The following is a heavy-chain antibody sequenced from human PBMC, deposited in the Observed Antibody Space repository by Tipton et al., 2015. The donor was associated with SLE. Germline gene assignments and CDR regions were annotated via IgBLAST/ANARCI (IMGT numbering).Heavy chain of an antibody. V-gene: IGHV4-59*01. D-gene: IGHD3-10*01. Sequence: LRLSCTVSGGSINRYCWSWIRQAPGKGLEWIGNIYYDGNTYYNPSLKSRVTISADTSKNVFSLRLSSVTAADTAMYYCARHGSGRIGDFEDWGQGTLVTVSS. CDR2: IYYDGNT. CDR3: ARHGSGRIGDFED. CDR1: GGSINRYC. J-gene: IGHJ4*02.